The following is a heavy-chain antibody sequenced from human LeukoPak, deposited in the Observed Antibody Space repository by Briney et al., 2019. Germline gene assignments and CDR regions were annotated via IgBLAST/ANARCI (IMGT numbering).Heavy chain of an antibody. CDR3: ARGTIGSYSSVHE. V-gene: IGHV1-2*02. J-gene: IGHJ1*01. CDR1: GYTFTGYY. CDR2: INPKSGGT. Sequence: ASVKVSCKASGYTFTGYYMHWVRQAPGQGLEWVGWINPKSGGTDYAQRLQGRVTMTTDTSIATAYMELSRLTSDDTAVYFCARGTIGSYSSVHEWGQGTLVTVSS. D-gene: IGHD1-26*01.